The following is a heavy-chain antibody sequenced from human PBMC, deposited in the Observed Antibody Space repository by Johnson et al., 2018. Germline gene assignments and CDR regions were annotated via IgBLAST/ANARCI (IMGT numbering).Heavy chain of an antibody. CDR2: IYYSGST. CDR3: TRDRFSMPRGFLNDDGMDV. CDR1: GGSMSSYY. J-gene: IGHJ6*02. Sequence: QVQLQESGPGLVKASETLSLTCTVSGGSMSSYYWSWIRQPPGKGLEWIGYIYYSGSTNYNPSLKSRVTISVDTSNNQFFLNLPSVTPADTALYFCTRDRFSMPRGFLNDDGMDVWGQGTTVTVSS. V-gene: IGHV4-59*01. D-gene: IGHD3-10*01.